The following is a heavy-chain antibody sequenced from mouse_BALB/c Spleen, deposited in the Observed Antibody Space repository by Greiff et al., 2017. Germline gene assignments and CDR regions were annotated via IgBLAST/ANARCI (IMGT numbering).Heavy chain of an antibody. Sequence: EVKLVESGGGLVQPGGSRKLSCAASGFTFSSFGMHWVRQAPEKGLEWVAYISSGSSTIYYADTVKGRFTISRDNPKNTLFLQMTSLRSEDTAMYYCASPHYYGSSVFAYWGQGTLVTVSA. CDR2: ISSGSSTI. D-gene: IGHD1-1*01. V-gene: IGHV5-17*02. J-gene: IGHJ3*01. CDR3: ASPHYYGSSVFAY. CDR1: GFTFSSFG.